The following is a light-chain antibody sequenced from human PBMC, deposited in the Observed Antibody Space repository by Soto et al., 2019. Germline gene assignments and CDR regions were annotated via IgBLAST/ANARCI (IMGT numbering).Light chain of an antibody. J-gene: IGLJ2*01. V-gene: IGLV2-14*03. Sequence: QSALTQPSSMSGSPGQSITISCXXXXXXIGAYEHVSWYQQRPGRAPKVLIYDVRIRPSEVSNRFSGSKSGDTASLTISGLQAEDEAVYYCASKTTSSTVLFGGGTKVTVL. CDR2: DVR. CDR3: ASKTTSSTVL. CDR1: XXXIGAYEH.